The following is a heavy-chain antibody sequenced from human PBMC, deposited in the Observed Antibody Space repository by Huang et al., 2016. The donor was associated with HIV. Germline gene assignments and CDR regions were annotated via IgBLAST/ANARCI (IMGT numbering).Heavy chain of an antibody. J-gene: IGHJ3*01. D-gene: IGHD5-18*01. CDR3: ARDFGDTGIAFKAFEL. CDR2: ITGRSTDV. V-gene: IGHV3-21*06. CDR1: GFAFNTYI. Sequence: EVQLVESGGGLVKPGGSLRLSCAASGFAFNTYIMNWVRQAPGKVWKCVSFITGRSTDVYYSDSVKCRFTSSRDNAKNLLYLQMNSLRAEDTAIFYCARDFGDTGIAFKAFELWGQGTMVTVSP.